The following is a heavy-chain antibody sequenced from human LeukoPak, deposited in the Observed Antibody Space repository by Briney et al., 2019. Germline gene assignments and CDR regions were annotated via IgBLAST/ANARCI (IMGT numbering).Heavy chain of an antibody. D-gene: IGHD6-13*01. CDR3: AKAEEAAAGPLFDY. CDR2: ISGPGYTI. CDR1: GFTFSDYY. Sequence: GGSLRLSCAASGFTFSDYYMTWIRQAPGKGLEWVSYISGPGYTIYYADSVKGRFTISRDNAKNTLYPQMNSLRAEDTAVYYCAKAEEAAAGPLFDYWGQGTLVTVSS. V-gene: IGHV3-11*01. J-gene: IGHJ4*02.